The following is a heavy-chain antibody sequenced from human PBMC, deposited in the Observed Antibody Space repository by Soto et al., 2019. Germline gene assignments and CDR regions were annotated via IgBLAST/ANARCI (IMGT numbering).Heavy chain of an antibody. CDR3: ARGGGWVGEASFDS. D-gene: IGHD3-10*01. V-gene: IGHV1-3*01. CDR2: INAGNGRE. Sequence: QVQLEQSGAEVKKPGASVKISCKTSGYTFTSYTLHWVRQAPGQGLEWMGWINAGNGREKYSQRFQTSVSLSTDKPAAAAYRELRGLRSEDTAVYYWARGGGWVGEASFDSWGQGTQVIVSS. CDR1: GYTFTSYT. J-gene: IGHJ4*02.